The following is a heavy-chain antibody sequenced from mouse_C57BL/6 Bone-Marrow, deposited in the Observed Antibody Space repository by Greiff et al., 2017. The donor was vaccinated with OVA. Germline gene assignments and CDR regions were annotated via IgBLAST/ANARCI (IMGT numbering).Heavy chain of an antibody. CDR1: GFNIKDDY. CDR3: TITTVVATGDY. J-gene: IGHJ2*01. Sequence: VQLQQSGAELVRPGASVKLSCTASGFNIKDDYMHWVKQRPEQGLEWIGWIDPENGDTEYASKFQGKATITADTSSNTAYLQLSSRTSEDTAVDYCTITTVVATGDYWGQGTTLTVSS. CDR2: IDPENGDT. D-gene: IGHD1-1*01. V-gene: IGHV14-4*01.